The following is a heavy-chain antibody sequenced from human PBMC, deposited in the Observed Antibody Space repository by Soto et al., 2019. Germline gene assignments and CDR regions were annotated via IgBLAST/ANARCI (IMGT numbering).Heavy chain of an antibody. Sequence: GGSLRLSCAASGFTFDDYAMHWVRQAPGKGLEWVSGISWNSGSIGYADSVKGRFTISRDNAKNSLYLQMNSLRAEDTALYYCAKDRASRWELLKYYYYYYGMDVWGQGTTVTVSS. D-gene: IGHD1-26*01. CDR2: ISWNSGSI. CDR1: GFTFDDYA. V-gene: IGHV3-9*01. CDR3: AKDRASRWELLKYYYYYYGMDV. J-gene: IGHJ6*02.